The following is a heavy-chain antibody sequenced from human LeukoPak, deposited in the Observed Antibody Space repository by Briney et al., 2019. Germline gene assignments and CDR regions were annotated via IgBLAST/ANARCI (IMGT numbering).Heavy chain of an antibody. V-gene: IGHV1-2*02. CDR3: AREEIRKGSSSWFASDAFDI. CDR2: INPNSGGT. D-gene: IGHD6-13*01. Sequence: ASVKVSCKASGYTFTCYYMHWVGQAPGQGLEWMGWINPNSGGTNYAQKFQGRVTMTRDTSISTAYMELSRLRSDDTAVYYCAREEIRKGSSSWFASDAFDIWGQGTMVTVSS. CDR1: GYTFTCYY. J-gene: IGHJ3*02.